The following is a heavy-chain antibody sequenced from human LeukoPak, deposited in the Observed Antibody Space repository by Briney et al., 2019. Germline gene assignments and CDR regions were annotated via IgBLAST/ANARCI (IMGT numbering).Heavy chain of an antibody. CDR1: GFTFSSYG. V-gene: IGHV3-33*08. D-gene: IGHD3-22*01. CDR3: AADSSGYSFDH. CDR2: IWYDGSNK. Sequence: GGSLRLSCAASGFTFSSYGMHWVRQAPGKGLEWVAVIWYDGSNKYYADSVKGRFTISRDNSKNTLYLQMNSLRVEDTAVYYCAADSSGYSFDHWGQGTLVTVSS. J-gene: IGHJ4*02.